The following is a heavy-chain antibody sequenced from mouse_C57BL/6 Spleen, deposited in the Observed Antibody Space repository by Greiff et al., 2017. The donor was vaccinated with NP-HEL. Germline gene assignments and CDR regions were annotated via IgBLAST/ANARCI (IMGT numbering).Heavy chain of an antibody. D-gene: IGHD1-1*01. CDR3: ARTTVVAYYYAMDY. CDR1: GYTFTSYW. Sequence: QLKQSGAELVKPGASVKLSCKASGYTFTSYWMQWVKQRPGQGLEWIGEIDPSDSYTNYNQKFKGKATLTVDTSSSTAYMQLSSLTSEDSAVYYCARTTVVAYYYAMDYWGQGTSVTVSS. V-gene: IGHV1-50*01. J-gene: IGHJ4*01. CDR2: IDPSDSYT.